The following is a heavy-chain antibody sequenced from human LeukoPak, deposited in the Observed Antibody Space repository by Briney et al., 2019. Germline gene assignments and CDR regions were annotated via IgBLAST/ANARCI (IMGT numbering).Heavy chain of an antibody. V-gene: IGHV3-30*02. CDR3: GEGGGEDSSWYEKGAFDI. J-gene: IGHJ3*02. D-gene: IGHD6-13*01. Sequence: GGSLRLSCAASGFTFSSYGMHWVRQAPGKGLEWVAFIRYDGSNKYYADSVKGRFTISRDNAKNSLYLQTNSLRAEDTAVYYCGEGGGEDSSWYEKGAFDIWGQGTMVTVSS. CDR2: IRYDGSNK. CDR1: GFTFSSYG.